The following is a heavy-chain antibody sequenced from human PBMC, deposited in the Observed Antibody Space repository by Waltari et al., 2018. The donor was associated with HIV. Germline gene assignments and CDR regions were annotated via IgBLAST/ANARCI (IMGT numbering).Heavy chain of an antibody. CDR1: GFTFSSYG. D-gene: IGHD2-2*01. J-gene: IGHJ4*02. Sequence: QVQLVESGGGVVQPGRSLRLSCAASGFTFSSYGMHWVRQAPGKGLEWVAVISYDGSNKFYADSVKGRFTISRDNSKSTLYLQLSSLRAEDTAMYYCANDPLSGSSRYYFDYWGQGTLVTVSS. CDR3: ANDPLSGSSRYYFDY. V-gene: IGHV3-30*18. CDR2: ISYDGSNK.